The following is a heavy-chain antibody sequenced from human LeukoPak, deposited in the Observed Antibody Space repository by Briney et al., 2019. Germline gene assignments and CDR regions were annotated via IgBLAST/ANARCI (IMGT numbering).Heavy chain of an antibody. Sequence: GGSLRLSCAAAGFTVSSYAMSSVRQAPGKWREWVSAITRSGDSAYYVYSVKVRFTISTDNPKNTLYLQMNSLRAEDTAVYYCVRVERYWLPRLFDYWGQGTLVTVSS. CDR1: GFTVSSYA. V-gene: IGHV3-23*01. CDR2: ITRSGDSA. J-gene: IGHJ4*02. CDR3: VRVERYWLPRLFDY. D-gene: IGHD2-8*02.